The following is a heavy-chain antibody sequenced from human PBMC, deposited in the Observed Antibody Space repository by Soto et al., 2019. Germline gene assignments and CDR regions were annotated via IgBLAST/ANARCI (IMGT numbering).Heavy chain of an antibody. V-gene: IGHV3-23*01. J-gene: IGHJ5*02. CDR3: AKDHPYDDFWSSYYRDWFDP. D-gene: IGHD3-3*01. CDR2: ISGSGGST. Sequence: EVQLLESGGGLVQPGGSLRLSCAASGFTFSSYAMSWVRQAPGKGLEWVSAISGSGGSTYYADSVKGRFTISRDNSKNTLYLQMNSLRAEDTAVYYCAKDHPYDDFWSSYYRDWFDPWGQGTLVTVSS. CDR1: GFTFSSYA.